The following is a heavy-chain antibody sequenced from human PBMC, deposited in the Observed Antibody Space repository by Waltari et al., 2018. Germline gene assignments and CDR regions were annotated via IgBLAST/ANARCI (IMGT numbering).Heavy chain of an antibody. D-gene: IGHD2-8*01. CDR1: GSTLTELS. CDR3: AYCTNGVCYSGDAFDI. V-gene: IGHV1-24*01. J-gene: IGHJ3*02. CDR2: FDPEDGET. Sequence: QVQLVQSGAEVKKPGASVKVSCKVSGSTLTELSMHWVRQAPGKGLEWMGGFDPEDGETIYAQKFQGRVTMTEDTSTDTAYMELSSLRSEDTAVYYCAYCTNGVCYSGDAFDIWGQGTMVTVSS.